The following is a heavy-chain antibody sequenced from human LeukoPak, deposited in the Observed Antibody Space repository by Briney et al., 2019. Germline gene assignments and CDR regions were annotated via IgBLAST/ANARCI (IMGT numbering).Heavy chain of an antibody. J-gene: IGHJ3*01. CDR2: IIVGSGAT. V-gene: IGHV1-58*01. D-gene: IGHD4-17*01. Sequence: SVKVSFKTSGFTFSTSAVQWVRQARGQRLEWIGWIIVGSGATNYAQSLQGRFTITRDMSTNTAYMELSSLGSEDSAVYYCAAELYGVYTDCCTFHLWGQGTLVTVSS. CDR1: GFTFSTSA. CDR3: AAELYGVYTDCCTFHL.